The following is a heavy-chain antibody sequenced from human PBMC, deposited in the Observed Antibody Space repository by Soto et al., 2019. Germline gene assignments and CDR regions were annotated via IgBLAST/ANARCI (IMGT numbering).Heavy chain of an antibody. CDR3: ARDRGGYYYGMDV. V-gene: IGHV1-46*03. D-gene: IGHD3-10*01. CDR1: RYTFTSYY. J-gene: IGHJ6*02. Sequence: QVQLVQSGGEVKKPGASVKVSCKASRYTFTSYYMHWVRQAPGQGLEWMGIINPSGGSTSYAQKFQGRVTMTRDTSTSTVYMELSSLRSEDTAVYYCARDRGGYYYGMDVWGQGTTVTVSS. CDR2: INPSGGST.